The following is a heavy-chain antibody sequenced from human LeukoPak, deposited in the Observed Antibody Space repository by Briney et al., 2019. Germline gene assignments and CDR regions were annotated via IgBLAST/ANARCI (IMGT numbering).Heavy chain of an antibody. D-gene: IGHD1-26*01. CDR2: IYHSGST. Sequence: SETLSLTCTFSGYSISSSYYWGWIRQPPGKGLGWIGEIYHSGSTNYNPSLKSRVTISVDKSKNQFSLKLSSVTAADTAVYYCARRIEDAFDIWGQGTMVTVSS. CDR3: ARRIEDAFDI. CDR1: GYSISSSYY. V-gene: IGHV4-38-2*02. J-gene: IGHJ3*02.